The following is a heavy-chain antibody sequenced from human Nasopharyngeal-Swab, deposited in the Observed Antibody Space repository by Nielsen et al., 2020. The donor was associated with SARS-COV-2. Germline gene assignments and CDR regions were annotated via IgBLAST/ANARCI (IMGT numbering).Heavy chain of an antibody. J-gene: IGHJ6*02. CDR1: GSTLDDYA. V-gene: IGHV3-9*01. D-gene: IGHD3-10*01. CDR2: ISWNSVSI. CDR3: AKVGSGSVYGMDV. Sequence: GGSLRSPFAPFGSTLDDYAMHGARQAPGKGLEWASGISWNSVSIGYADSVKGRFTISRDNAKNSLYLQMNSLRAEDTALYYCAKVGSGSVYGMDVWGQGTTVTVSS.